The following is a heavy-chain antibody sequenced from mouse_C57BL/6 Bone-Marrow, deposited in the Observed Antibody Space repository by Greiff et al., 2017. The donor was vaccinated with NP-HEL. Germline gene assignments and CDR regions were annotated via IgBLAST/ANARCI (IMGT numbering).Heavy chain of an antibody. CDR2: IDPEDGDT. Sequence: EVQLQESGAELVRPGASVKLSCTASGFNIKDYYMHWVKQRPEQGLEWIGRIDPEDGDTEYAPKFQGKATMTADTSSNTAYLQLSSLTSEDTAVYYCTISYYYGRDYYAMDYWGQGTSVTVSS. V-gene: IGHV14-1*01. D-gene: IGHD1-1*01. CDR1: GFNIKDYY. CDR3: TISYYYGRDYYAMDY. J-gene: IGHJ4*01.